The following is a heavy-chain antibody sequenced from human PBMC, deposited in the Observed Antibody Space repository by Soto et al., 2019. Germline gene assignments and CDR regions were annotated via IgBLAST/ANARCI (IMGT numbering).Heavy chain of an antibody. CDR2: ISSSGGTT. CDR3: AKDLQGRGATTVDDAFDI. CDR1: EFTFSNYA. Sequence: EVQLLESGGGLVQPGGSLRLSCVGSEFTFSNYAMNWVRQAPGEGPEWVSLISSSGGTTYYADSVKGRFSISRDNSKNTLYLQMNSLRVEDTATYYCAKDLQGRGATTVDDAFDIWGQGTMVTVSS. J-gene: IGHJ3*02. D-gene: IGHD1-1*01. V-gene: IGHV3-23*01.